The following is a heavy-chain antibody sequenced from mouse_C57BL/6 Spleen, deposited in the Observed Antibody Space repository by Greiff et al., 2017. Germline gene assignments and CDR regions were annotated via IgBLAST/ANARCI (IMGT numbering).Heavy chain of an antibody. D-gene: IGHD1-1*01. J-gene: IGHJ3*01. CDR1: GFTFSSYA. CDR2: ISDGGSYT. V-gene: IGHV5-4*01. Sequence: DVQLQESGGGLVKPGGSLKLSCAASGFTFSSYAMSWVRQTPEKRLEWVATISDGGSYTYYPDNVKGRFTISRDNAKNNLYLQLSHLKSEDTAMYYWARERNYYGSSPPFAYWGQGTLVTVSA. CDR3: ARERNYYGSSPPFAY.